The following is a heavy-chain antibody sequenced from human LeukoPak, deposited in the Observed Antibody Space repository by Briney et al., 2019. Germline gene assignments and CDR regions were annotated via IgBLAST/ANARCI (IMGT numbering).Heavy chain of an antibody. D-gene: IGHD3-16*01. CDR2: IYSGGST. CDR1: GFTVSSNY. Sequence: GGSLRLSCAASGFTVSSNYMSWVRQAPGKGLEWVSVIYSGGSTYYADSVKGRFTISRDNSKNTLYLQMNSLRAEDTAVYYCASYHYDPSNYFDYWGQGTLVTVSS. J-gene: IGHJ4*02. CDR3: ASYHYDPSNYFDY. V-gene: IGHV3-53*01.